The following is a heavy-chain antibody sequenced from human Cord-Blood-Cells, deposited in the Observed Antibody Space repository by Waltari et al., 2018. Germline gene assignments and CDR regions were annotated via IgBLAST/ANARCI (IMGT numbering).Heavy chain of an antibody. CDR2: IWYDGSNK. D-gene: IGHD3-22*01. Sequence: QVQLVESGGGVVQPGRYLRLSCAASGFTFSTSGMHWLPQAPGKGLARVAVIWYDGSNKYYADSVKGRFTISRDNSKNTLYLQMNSLRAEDTAVYYCARAQPPYYYDSSGYYYNWFDPWGQGTLVTVSS. CDR3: ARAQPPYYYDSSGYYYNWFDP. CDR1: GFTFSTSG. J-gene: IGHJ5*02. V-gene: IGHV3-33*01.